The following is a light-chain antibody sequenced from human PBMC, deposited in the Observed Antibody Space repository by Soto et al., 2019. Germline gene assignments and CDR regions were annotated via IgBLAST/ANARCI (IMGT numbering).Light chain of an antibody. V-gene: IGLV2-14*01. Sequence: QSVLTQPASVSGSPGQSITIFCTGTSSDVGGYNYVSWYQQHPGKAPKLMIYDVSNRPSGVSNRFSGSKSGNTASLTISGLQAEDEADYYCSSYTSSSTLVVFGTGTKATVL. CDR1: SSDVGGYNY. J-gene: IGLJ1*01. CDR2: DVS. CDR3: SSYTSSSTLVV.